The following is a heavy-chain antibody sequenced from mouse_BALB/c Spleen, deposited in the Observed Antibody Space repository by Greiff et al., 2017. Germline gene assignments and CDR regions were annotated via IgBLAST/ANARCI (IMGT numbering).Heavy chain of an antibody. V-gene: IGHV14-4*02. J-gene: IGHJ3*01. D-gene: IGHD2-3*01. CDR1: GFNIKDYY. Sequence: EVQLQQSGAELVRSGASVKLSCTASGFNIKDYYMHWVKQRPEQGLEWIGWIDPENGDTEYAPKFQGKATMTADTSSNTAYLQRSSLTSEDTAVYYCNAYGYYFAYWGQGTLVTVSA. CDR2: IDPENGDT. CDR3: NAYGYYFAY.